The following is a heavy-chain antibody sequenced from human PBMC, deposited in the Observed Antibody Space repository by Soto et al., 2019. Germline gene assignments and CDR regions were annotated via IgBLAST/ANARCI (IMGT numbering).Heavy chain of an antibody. D-gene: IGHD6-13*01. CDR2: INHSGST. CDR3: ARALIAAAGTYYYYYYYMDV. J-gene: IGHJ6*03. V-gene: IGHV4-34*01. Sequence: SETLSLTCAVYGGSFSGYYWSWIRQPPGKGLEWIGEINHSGSTNYNPSLKSRVTISVDTSKNQFSLKLSSVTAADTAVYYCARALIAAAGTYYYYYYYMDVWGKGTTVTVS. CDR1: GGSFSGYY.